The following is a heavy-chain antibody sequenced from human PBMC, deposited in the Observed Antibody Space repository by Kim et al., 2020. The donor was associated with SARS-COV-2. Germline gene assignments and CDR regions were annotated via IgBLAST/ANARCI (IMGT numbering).Heavy chain of an antibody. D-gene: IGHD2-15*01. V-gene: IGHV4-4*07. CDR2: IYKNGGT. Sequence: SETLSLTCTVSGGSISNYYWSWIRQPPGKGLEWIGSIYKNGGTNYNPASKSRITMTADADTRQPSLKLSSVTAADTAADYYSSAFCGGSSFNWFDPWGQGVLVTVSS. CDR3: SSAFCGGSSFNWFDP. J-gene: IGHJ5*02. CDR1: GGSISNYY.